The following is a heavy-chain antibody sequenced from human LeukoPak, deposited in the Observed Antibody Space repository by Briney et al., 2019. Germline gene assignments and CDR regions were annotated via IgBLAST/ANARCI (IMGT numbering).Heavy chain of an antibody. Sequence: GESLKISCKCSGYSFTSYWIGWVRQMPEKGLEWMGIIYPGDSNTRYSPSFQGQVTISADKSISTAFLQWSSLKASDTAIYYCARLLGGHTYGILDYWGQGTLVTISS. J-gene: IGHJ4*02. D-gene: IGHD5-18*01. CDR3: ARLLGGHTYGILDY. CDR1: GYSFTSYW. CDR2: IYPGDSNT. V-gene: IGHV5-51*01.